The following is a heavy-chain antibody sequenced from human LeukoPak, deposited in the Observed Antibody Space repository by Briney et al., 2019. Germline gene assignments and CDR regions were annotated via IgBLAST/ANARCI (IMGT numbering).Heavy chain of an antibody. CDR2: INPNSGGT. Sequence: ASVKVSCKASGYTFTGYYMHWVRQAPGQGLEWMGWINPNSGGTNYAQKFQGRVTMTRDTSICTAYMELSRLRSDDTAVYYCARDSVTMVRGTGDYWGQGTLVTVSS. J-gene: IGHJ4*02. CDR1: GYTFTGYY. D-gene: IGHD3-10*01. V-gene: IGHV1-2*02. CDR3: ARDSVTMVRGTGDY.